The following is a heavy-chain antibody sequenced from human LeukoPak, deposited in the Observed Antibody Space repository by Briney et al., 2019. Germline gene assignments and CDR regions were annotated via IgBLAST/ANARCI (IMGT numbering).Heavy chain of an antibody. CDR1: GGSFSGYY. Sequence: SETLSLTCAVYGGSFSGYYWSWVRQPPEKGLEWIGEINHSGSTNYNPSLKSRVTISVDTSKNQFSLKLSSVTAADTAVYYCARDYVVRGGLDYWGQGTLVTVSS. CDR2: INHSGST. J-gene: IGHJ4*02. V-gene: IGHV4-34*01. CDR3: ARDYVVRGGLDY. D-gene: IGHD3-10*01.